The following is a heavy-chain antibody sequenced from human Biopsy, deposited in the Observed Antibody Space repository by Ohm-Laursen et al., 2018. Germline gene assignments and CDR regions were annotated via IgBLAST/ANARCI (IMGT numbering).Heavy chain of an antibody. V-gene: IGHV4-39*01. CDR2: IFYGEST. Sequence: SHTLCLTRTLSGGPISNNNYYWGWIRQPPGLGLGGIGTIFYGESTHYKLSLKSRVNITVHTSKNRISMNQNSVTAADTAVYYCARDYDTSGYYYDSWGQGTLVTVSS. D-gene: IGHD3-22*01. CDR3: ARDYDTSGYYYDS. CDR1: GGPISNNNYY. J-gene: IGHJ5*01.